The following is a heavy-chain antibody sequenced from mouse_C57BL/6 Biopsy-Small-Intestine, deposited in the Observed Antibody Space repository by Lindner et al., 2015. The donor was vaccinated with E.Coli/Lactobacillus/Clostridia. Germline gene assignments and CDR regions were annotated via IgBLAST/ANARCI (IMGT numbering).Heavy chain of an antibody. D-gene: IGHD1-1*02. CDR3: ARGPVRVGATTVCRY. J-gene: IGHJ4*01. CDR1: GDTFTGYF. Sequence: SVKVSCKASGDTFTGYFMHWVRQAPGQGLEWMGWINLNSGGANYAQKFQDRVTMTRDTSISTGYMELSRLKSDDTAVYYCARGPVRVGATTVCRYWGQGTLVTVSS. V-gene: IGHV1-53*01. CDR2: INLNSGGA.